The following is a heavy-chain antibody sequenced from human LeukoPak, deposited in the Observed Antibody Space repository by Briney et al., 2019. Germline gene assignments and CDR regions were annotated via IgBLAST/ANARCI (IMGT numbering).Heavy chain of an antibody. J-gene: IGHJ6*02. V-gene: IGHV3-7*03. Sequence: GGSLRLSCAASGFALSSHWMTWVRQVPGRGPEWVANVNRDGSETYYLDSVKGRFTISKDNAKNSLYLQMNSLRAEDTALYHCARNNGVDVWGQGTTVIVSS. CDR3: ARNNGVDV. CDR2: VNRDGSET. CDR1: GFALSSHW.